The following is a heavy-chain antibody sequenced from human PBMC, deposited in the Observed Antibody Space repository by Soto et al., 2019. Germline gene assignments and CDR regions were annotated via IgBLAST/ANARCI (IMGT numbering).Heavy chain of an antibody. CDR3: ARVSPNRLRVFDS. Sequence: GASVKVSCEASGGTFHSYTTSWVRQAPGQGLEWMGGIIPMLGSANYAQKFQGRVSITADEATTTAFMELSRLTSEDSAVYYCARVSPNRLRVFDSWGQGTMVTV. CDR2: IIPMLGSA. CDR1: GGTFHSYT. V-gene: IGHV1-69*13. J-gene: IGHJ4*02.